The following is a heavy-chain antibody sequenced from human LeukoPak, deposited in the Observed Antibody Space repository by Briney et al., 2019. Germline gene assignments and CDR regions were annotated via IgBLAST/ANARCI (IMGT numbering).Heavy chain of an antibody. D-gene: IGHD2-8*01. Sequence: SETLSLTCTVSGGSISSGGYYWSWIRQHPEKGLEWIGCIYYSGTTYYHPSLTSRVAISVDTSKNQFSLKLSSVTAADTAVYYCARDWLYYHWYFDLWGRGTLVTVSS. CDR3: ARDWLYYHWYFDL. CDR1: GGSISSGGYY. J-gene: IGHJ2*01. CDR2: IYYSGTT. V-gene: IGHV4-31*03.